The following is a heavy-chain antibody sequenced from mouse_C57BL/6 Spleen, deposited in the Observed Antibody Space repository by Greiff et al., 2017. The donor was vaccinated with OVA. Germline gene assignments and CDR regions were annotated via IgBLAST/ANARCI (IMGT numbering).Heavy chain of an antibody. V-gene: IGHV2-2*01. Sequence: VQVVESGPGLVQPSQSLSITCTVSGFSLTSYGVHWVRQSPGKGLEWLGVIWSGGSTDYNAAFISRLSISKDNSKSQVFFKMNSLQADDTAIYYCARNWDYGSSHWYFDVWGTGTTVTVSS. CDR3: ARNWDYGSSHWYFDV. CDR2: IWSGGST. J-gene: IGHJ1*03. D-gene: IGHD1-1*01. CDR1: GFSLTSYG.